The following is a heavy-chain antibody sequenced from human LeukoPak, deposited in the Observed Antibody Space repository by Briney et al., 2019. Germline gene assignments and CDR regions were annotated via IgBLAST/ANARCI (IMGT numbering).Heavy chain of an antibody. Sequence: GGSLRLSCAASGFSLSRYWMHWVRQAPGRGQVWVSYIDNDGTDTNYADSVRGRFTVSRDNAKNTLYLQMNGLRAEDTAVYYCTRGGFDHNMDVWGKGTTV. CDR2: IDNDGTDT. V-gene: IGHV3-74*01. J-gene: IGHJ6*03. CDR3: TRGGFDHNMDV. D-gene: IGHD3-9*01. CDR1: GFSLSRYW.